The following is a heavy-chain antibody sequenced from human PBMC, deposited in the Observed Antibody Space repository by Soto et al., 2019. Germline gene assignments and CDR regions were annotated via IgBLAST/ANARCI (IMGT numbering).Heavy chain of an antibody. CDR1: GFTFSSYG. V-gene: IGHV3-30*18. CDR2: ISYDGSNK. Sequence: QVQLVESGGGVVQPGRSLRLSCAASGFTFSSYGMHWVRQAPGKGLEWVAVISYDGSNKYYADSVKGRFTISRDNSKNTLYLQMKSLRAEDTAVYYCAKDMVRYCSGGSGYFFDYWGQGNMVTVSS. CDR3: AKDMVRYCSGGSGYFFDY. D-gene: IGHD2-15*01. J-gene: IGHJ4*02.